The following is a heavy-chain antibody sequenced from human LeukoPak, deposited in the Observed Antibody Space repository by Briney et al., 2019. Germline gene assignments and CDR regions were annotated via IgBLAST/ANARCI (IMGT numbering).Heavy chain of an antibody. CDR3: AREVVGATHFDY. V-gene: IGHV4-61*01. Sequence: SETLSLTCTVSGGSVSSGSYYWSWIRQPPGKGLEWIGYIYYSGSTNYNPSLKSRVTISVDTSKNQFSLMLSSVTAADTAVYYCAREVVGATHFDYWGQGTLVTVSS. CDR1: GGSVSSGSYY. D-gene: IGHD1-26*01. J-gene: IGHJ4*02. CDR2: IYYSGST.